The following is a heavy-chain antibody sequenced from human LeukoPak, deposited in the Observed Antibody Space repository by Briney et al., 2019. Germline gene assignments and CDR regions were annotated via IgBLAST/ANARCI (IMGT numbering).Heavy chain of an antibody. Sequence: GGSLRLSCGASGFTFSSYGMHWVRQAPGKGLEWVAGISHDGSIEYYVDSVKGRFTISRDTSENMLYLQMNSLRPEDTAVYYCASDRSSCPYSAEDLQHWGQGTLVTVSS. D-gene: IGHD6-13*01. CDR2: ISHDGSIE. CDR3: ASDRSSCPYSAEDLQH. V-gene: IGHV3-30*03. J-gene: IGHJ1*01. CDR1: GFTFSSYG.